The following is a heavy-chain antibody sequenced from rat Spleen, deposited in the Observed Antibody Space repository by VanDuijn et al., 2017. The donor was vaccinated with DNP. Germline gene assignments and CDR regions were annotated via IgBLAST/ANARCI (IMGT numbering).Heavy chain of an antibody. CDR1: GFSLTSHT. CDR2: MSSGGNT. J-gene: IGHJ2*01. Sequence: QVQVKESGPGLVQPSHTLSLTCTVSGFSLTSHTVSWVRQPPGKGLEWIAAMSSGGNTFYNSALKSRLSISRDTSKSQVFLKMNSLQTEDTAMYFCARWGDYWGQGVMVTVSS. V-gene: IGHV2-6*01. CDR3: ARWGDY.